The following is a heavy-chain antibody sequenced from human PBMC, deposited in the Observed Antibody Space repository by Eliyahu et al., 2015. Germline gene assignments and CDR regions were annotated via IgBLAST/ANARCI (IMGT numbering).Heavy chain of an antibody. CDR1: XGSXSGYY. CDR2: INHSGST. CDR3: ARGRRDSSGYVGI. V-gene: IGHV4-34*01. Sequence: QVQLQQWGAGLLKPSETXSXTCAVXXGSXSGYYWSXIRQPPGKGLEWIGEINHSGSTNYNPSLKSRVTISVDTSKNQFSLKLSSVTAADTAVYYCARGRRDSSGYVGIWGQGTLVTVSS. J-gene: IGHJ4*02. D-gene: IGHD3-22*01.